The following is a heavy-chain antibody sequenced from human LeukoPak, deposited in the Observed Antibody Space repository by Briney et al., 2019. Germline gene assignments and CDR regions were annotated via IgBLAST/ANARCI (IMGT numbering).Heavy chain of an antibody. CDR3: ARVMVRGVNWFDP. CDR1: GYTFTSYG. J-gene: IGHJ5*02. Sequence: ASVKVSCKASGYTFTSYGITWVRQAPGQGLEWMGWISANNGDTNYAQKFQGRVTMTTDTSTSTLYMELRSLRLDDTAVYYCARVMVRGVNWFDPWGQGTLSPSPQ. CDR2: ISANNGDT. D-gene: IGHD3-10*01. V-gene: IGHV1-18*01.